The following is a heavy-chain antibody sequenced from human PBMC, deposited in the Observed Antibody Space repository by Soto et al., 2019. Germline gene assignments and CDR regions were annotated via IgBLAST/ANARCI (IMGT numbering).Heavy chain of an antibody. CDR1: GFSFSRYW. CDR3: VRIDTTLGVYWYFAL. CDR2: IKRDGSEK. V-gene: IGHV3-7*01. D-gene: IGHD1-1*01. Sequence: EVQLVESGGGLVQPGGSLRLSCAASGFSFSRYWMSWVRQAPGKGLERVANIKRDGSEKYYVDSVKGRFTISRDNAKNSLYLQLNRLRAEDTAVYYCVRIDTTLGVYWYFALWGRGTLVTVSS. J-gene: IGHJ2*01.